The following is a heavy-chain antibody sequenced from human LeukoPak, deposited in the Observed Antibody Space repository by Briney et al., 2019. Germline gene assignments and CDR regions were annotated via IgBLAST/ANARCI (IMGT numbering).Heavy chain of an antibody. CDR1: GGSISSYY. CDR3: ARQAYGHYGGRFYYFDS. J-gene: IGHJ4*02. D-gene: IGHD3-16*01. CDR2: IYYSGST. V-gene: IGHV4-59*08. Sequence: PSETLSLTCTVSGGSISSYYWSWIRQPPGKGLEWVGYIYYSGSTNYNPSLKGRFTISVDTSKNPLSVKLNPLTAADTAVYYCARQAYGHYGGRFYYFDSWGQGTLVTVSS.